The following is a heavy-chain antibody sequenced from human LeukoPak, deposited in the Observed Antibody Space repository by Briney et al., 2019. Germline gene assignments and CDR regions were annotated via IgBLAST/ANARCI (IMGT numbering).Heavy chain of an antibody. CDR1: GFTFSSYA. V-gene: IGHV3-23*01. CDR2: ISGSGGST. J-gene: IGHJ5*02. D-gene: IGHD2-2*01. Sequence: GGSLRLSCAASGFTFSSYAMSWVRQAPGKGLEWVSAISGSGGSTYYADSVKGRFTISRDNSKNRLYLQMNSLRAEDTAVYYCAKACCSSTSCYGWFDPWGQGTLVTVSS. CDR3: AKACCSSTSCYGWFDP.